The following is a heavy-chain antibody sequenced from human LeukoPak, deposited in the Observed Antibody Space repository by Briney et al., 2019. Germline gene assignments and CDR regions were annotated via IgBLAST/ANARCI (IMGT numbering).Heavy chain of an antibody. CDR1: GFTFSSYS. J-gene: IGHJ5*02. CDR3: AKSSGVVVAATNWFDP. CDR2: ISWNSGSI. V-gene: IGHV3-9*01. Sequence: PGGSLRLSCAASGFTFSSYSMNWVRQAPGKGLEWVSGISWNSGSIGYADSVKGRFTISRDNAKNSLYLQMNSLRAEDTALYYCAKSSGVVVAATNWFDPWGQGTLVTVSS. D-gene: IGHD2-15*01.